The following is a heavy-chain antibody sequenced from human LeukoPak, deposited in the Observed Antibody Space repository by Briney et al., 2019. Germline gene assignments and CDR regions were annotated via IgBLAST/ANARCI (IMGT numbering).Heavy chain of an antibody. V-gene: IGHV4-39*07. CDR3: ARDRGSSWPLGWFDP. Sequence: PSETLSLTCTVSGGSISSSSYYWGWIRQPPGKGLEWIGSIYYSGSTYYNPSLKSRVTISVDTSKNQFSLKLSSVTAADTAVYYCARDRGSSWPLGWFDPWGQGTLVTVSS. CDR1: GGSISSSSYY. CDR2: IYYSGST. J-gene: IGHJ5*02. D-gene: IGHD6-13*01.